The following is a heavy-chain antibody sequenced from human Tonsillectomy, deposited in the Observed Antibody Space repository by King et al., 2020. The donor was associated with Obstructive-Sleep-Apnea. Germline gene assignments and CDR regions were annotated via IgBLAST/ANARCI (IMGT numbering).Heavy chain of an antibody. CDR2: ISYDGNKK. D-gene: IGHD3-22*01. J-gene: IGHJ4*02. CDR3: AYFDSSGYYSYFDY. V-gene: IGHV3-30-3*01. CDR1: GFTFSSYS. Sequence: VQLVESGGGVVQPGRSLRLSCAASGFTFSSYSMHWVRQAPGKGLEWVALISYDGNKKYYADSVKGRFTISIDNSKSALFLQMNSLRAEDTAVYYCAYFDSSGYYSYFDYWGQGTLVTVSS.